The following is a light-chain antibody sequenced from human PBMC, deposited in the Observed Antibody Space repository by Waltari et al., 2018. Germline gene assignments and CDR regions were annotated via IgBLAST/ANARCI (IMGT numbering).Light chain of an antibody. V-gene: IGLV3-1*01. CDR3: QAWDTSTPVI. J-gene: IGLJ2*01. Sequence: SDELTQPPSVSVSPGQTATITCSGHTLGETFASWYQQKPGQSPVLVIYQDTKRPSGIPERFSGSNSGNTATLTISGTQAMDEADYYCQAWDTSTPVIFGGGTKLTVL. CDR1: TLGETF. CDR2: QDT.